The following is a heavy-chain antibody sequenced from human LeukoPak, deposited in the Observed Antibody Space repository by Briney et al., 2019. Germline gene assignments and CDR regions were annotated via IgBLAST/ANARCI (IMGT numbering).Heavy chain of an antibody. CDR2: INQDGSEK. V-gene: IGHV3-7*01. CDR3: AMRGSGSYGYYYYGMDV. Sequence: GGSLRLSCAGSGFTFSGYSLNWVRQAPGKGLEWVANINQDGSEKYYVDSVKGRFTISRDNAKNSLYLQMNSLRAEDTAVYYCAMRGSGSYGYYYYGMDVWGQGTTVTVSS. J-gene: IGHJ6*02. CDR1: GFTFSGYS. D-gene: IGHD3-10*01.